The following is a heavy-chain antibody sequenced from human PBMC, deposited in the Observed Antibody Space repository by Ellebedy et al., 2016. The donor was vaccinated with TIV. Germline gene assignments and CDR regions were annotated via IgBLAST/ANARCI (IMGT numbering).Heavy chain of an antibody. V-gene: IGHV1-2*02. CDR1: GYTFTGYY. D-gene: IGHD1-26*01. Sequence: ASVKVSXXASGYTFTGYYMHWVRQAPGQGLEWMGWINPNSGGTNYAQKFQGRATMTRDTSISTAYMELSRLRSDDTAVYYCARSYWLDYWGQGTLVTVSS. CDR3: ARSYWLDY. CDR2: INPNSGGT. J-gene: IGHJ4*02.